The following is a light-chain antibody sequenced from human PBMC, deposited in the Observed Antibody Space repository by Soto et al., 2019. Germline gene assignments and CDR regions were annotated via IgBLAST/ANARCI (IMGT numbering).Light chain of an antibody. V-gene: IGKV4-1*01. CDR2: WAS. CDR3: QQYHTPPFT. CDR1: QNILYKSKNKNY. J-gene: IGKJ3*01. Sequence: DLLLTQSPDALCMSLGERATINCKSSQNILYKSKNKNYLAWYQQKPGQPPKLLIYWASTRESGVPDRFSGSGSGTDFTLTINGLQAEDVAVYFCQQYHTPPFTFGPGTKVDIK.